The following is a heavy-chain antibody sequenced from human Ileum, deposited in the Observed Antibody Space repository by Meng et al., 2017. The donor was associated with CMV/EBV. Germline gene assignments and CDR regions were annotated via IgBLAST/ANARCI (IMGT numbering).Heavy chain of an antibody. D-gene: IGHD2-21*02. CDR1: GFTFGDYY. V-gene: IGHV3-11*04. CDR3: ARETMTSDY. J-gene: IGHJ4*02. CDR2: ISGGGGDI. Sequence: LRLSCATSGFTFGDYYMSWIRQAQGKGLEWVSFISGGGGDIHYAGYVKGRFTISRDNAKNSLYLQMKSLRAEDTAVYYCARETMTSDYWGQGTLVTVSS.